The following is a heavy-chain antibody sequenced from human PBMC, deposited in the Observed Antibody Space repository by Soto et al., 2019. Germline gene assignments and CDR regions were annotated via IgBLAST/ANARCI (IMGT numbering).Heavy chain of an antibody. CDR2: MNHSGST. CDR3: ARGRRVHSSGWSGYYYYGMDV. V-gene: IGHV4-34*01. J-gene: IGHJ6*02. D-gene: IGHD6-19*01. Sequence: QVQLQQWGAGLLKPSETLSLTCAVYGGSFSGYYWSWIRQPPGKGLEWIGEMNHSGSTNYNPSLKSRVTISVDTSKNQFSLKLSSVTAADTAVYYCARGRRVHSSGWSGYYYYGMDVWGQGTTVTVSS. CDR1: GGSFSGYY.